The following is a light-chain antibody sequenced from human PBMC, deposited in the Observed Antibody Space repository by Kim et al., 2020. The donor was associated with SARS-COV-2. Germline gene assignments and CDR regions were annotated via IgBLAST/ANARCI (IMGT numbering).Light chain of an antibody. CDR2: EDS. J-gene: IGLJ3*02. CDR3: YSTDSSGNHRV. V-gene: IGLV3-10*01. CDR1: ALPKKY. Sequence: SYELTQPPSVSVSPGQTARITCSGDALPKKYAHWYQQKSGQAPVLVIYEDSKRPSGIPERFSGSSSGTMATLTISGAQVEDEADYYCYSTDSSGNHRVFG.